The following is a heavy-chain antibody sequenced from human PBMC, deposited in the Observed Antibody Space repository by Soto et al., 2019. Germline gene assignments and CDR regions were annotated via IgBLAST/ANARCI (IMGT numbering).Heavy chain of an antibody. CDR3: VRHAQWKISAY. J-gene: IGHJ4*02. CDR1: GGSISSGGYY. D-gene: IGHD6-19*01. CDR2: IYYSGST. V-gene: IGHV4-31*03. Sequence: SETLSLTCTVSGGSISSGGYYWSWIRQHPGKGLEWIGYIYYSGSTYYNPSLKSRVTISVDTSKNQFSLKLSSVTAADTAVYYCVRHAQWKISAYWGQGSLVTVSS.